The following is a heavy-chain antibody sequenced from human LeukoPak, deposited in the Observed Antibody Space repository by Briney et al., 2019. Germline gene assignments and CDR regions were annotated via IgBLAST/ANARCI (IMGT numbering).Heavy chain of an antibody. J-gene: IGHJ6*02. CDR3: ARVSTVGYYYYGMDV. D-gene: IGHD4-23*01. CDR2: IYSGGST. CDR1: GFTVSSNY. Sequence: PGGSLRLSCAASGFTVSSNYMSWVRQAPGKGLEWVSVIYSGGSTYYADSVKGRFTISRDNSKNTLYLQMNSLGAEDTAVYYCARVSTVGYYYYGMDVWGQGTTVTVSS. V-gene: IGHV3-66*02.